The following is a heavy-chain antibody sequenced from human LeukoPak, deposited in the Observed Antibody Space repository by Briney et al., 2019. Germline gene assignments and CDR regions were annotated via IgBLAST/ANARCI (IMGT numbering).Heavy chain of an antibody. D-gene: IGHD1-1*01. CDR3: ASRVAVDNLGLVDY. CDR2: IIPIFGTA. CDR1: GGTFSSYA. J-gene: IGHJ4*02. V-gene: IGHV1-69*05. Sequence: GASVKVSCKASGGTFSSYAISWVRQAPGQGLEWMGGIIPIFGTANYAQKFQGRVTITTDESTSTAYMELSSLRSEDTAVYYCASRVAVDNLGLVDYWGQGTLVTVSS.